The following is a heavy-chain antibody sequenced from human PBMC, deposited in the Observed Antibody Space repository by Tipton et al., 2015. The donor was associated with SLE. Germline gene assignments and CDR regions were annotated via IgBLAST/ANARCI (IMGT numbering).Heavy chain of an antibody. CDR2: IYSSGST. CDR1: GVSISSYY. CDR3: ARVRWGYCATTSCDHYYYMDV. J-gene: IGHJ6*03. D-gene: IGHD2-2*01. V-gene: IGHV4-59*12. Sequence: TLSLTCTVSGVSISSYYWSWIRQPPGKGLEWIGNIYSSGSTKYHSSLKSRVTISVDTSKNQFSLKLSSVTAADTAVYYCARVRWGYCATTSCDHYYYMDVWGKGTTVTVSS.